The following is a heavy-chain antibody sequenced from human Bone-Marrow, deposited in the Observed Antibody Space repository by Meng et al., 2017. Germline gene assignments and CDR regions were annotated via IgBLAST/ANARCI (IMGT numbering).Heavy chain of an antibody. CDR2: IYWDDDK. D-gene: IGHD2-21*02. V-gene: IGHV2-5*02. CDR1: GFSLSTSGVG. Sequence: SGPTLVKPTQTLTLTCTFSGFSLSTSGVGVGWIRQPPGKALEWLVLIYWDDDKRYSPSLKSRLTITKDTSKNQVVLTMTNMDPVDTATYYCAHAREKDKGDDFDYWGQGTLVTVSS. CDR3: AHAREKDKGDDFDY. J-gene: IGHJ4*02.